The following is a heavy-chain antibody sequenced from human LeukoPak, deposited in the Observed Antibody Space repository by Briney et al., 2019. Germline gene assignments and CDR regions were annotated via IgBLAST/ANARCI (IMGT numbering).Heavy chain of an antibody. CDR3: ASTQQWLAFVY. Sequence: SETLSLTCTVSGGSISSYYWSWIRQSPGKGLEWIGCLYNSGSTTYNPSLKSRVTTSVDMSKNEFSLRLSSVTAADMAVYYCASTQQWLAFVYWGQGILVTVSS. CDR1: GGSISSYY. D-gene: IGHD6-19*01. J-gene: IGHJ4*02. CDR2: LYNSGST. V-gene: IGHV4-59*01.